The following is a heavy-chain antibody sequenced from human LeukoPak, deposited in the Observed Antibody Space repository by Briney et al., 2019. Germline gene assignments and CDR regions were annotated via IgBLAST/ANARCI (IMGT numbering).Heavy chain of an antibody. CDR3: AKDNMGGGNSGYDKGGFDY. D-gene: IGHD5-12*01. Sequence: GGSLRLSCAASGFTFDDYAMPWVRQAPGKGLEWVSGISWNSGSIGYADSVKGRFTISRDNAKNSLYLQMNGLRAEDTALYYCAKDNMGGGNSGYDKGGFDYWGQGTLVTVSS. CDR2: ISWNSGSI. V-gene: IGHV3-9*01. J-gene: IGHJ4*02. CDR1: GFTFDDYA.